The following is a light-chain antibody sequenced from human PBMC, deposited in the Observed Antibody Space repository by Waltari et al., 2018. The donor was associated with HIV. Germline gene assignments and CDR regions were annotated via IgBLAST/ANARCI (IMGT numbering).Light chain of an antibody. V-gene: IGKV3-15*01. Sequence: EVVMTQSPATLSESPGERATLSCRASQSVSSHLAWYQQRPGQSPRLLIYGASTRATGIPDRFSGSGSGTEFTLTINSLQSEDFALYYCQHYDRWPWGFGQGTKVEIK. J-gene: IGKJ1*01. CDR3: QHYDRWPWG. CDR1: QSVSSH. CDR2: GAS.